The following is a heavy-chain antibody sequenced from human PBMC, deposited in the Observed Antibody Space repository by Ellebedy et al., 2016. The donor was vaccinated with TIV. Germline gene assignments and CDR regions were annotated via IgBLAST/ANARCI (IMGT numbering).Heavy chain of an antibody. CDR2: IKQDGSEK. CDR1: GFTFSSYW. V-gene: IGHV3-7*01. D-gene: IGHD5-12*01. J-gene: IGHJ4*02. CDR3: ARDLRLPYYFDY. Sequence: GESLKISXAASGFTFSSYWMSWVRQAPGKGLEWVANIKQDGSEKYYVDSVKGRFTISRDNAKNSLYLQMNSLRAEGTAVYYCARDLRLPYYFDYWGQGTLVTVSS.